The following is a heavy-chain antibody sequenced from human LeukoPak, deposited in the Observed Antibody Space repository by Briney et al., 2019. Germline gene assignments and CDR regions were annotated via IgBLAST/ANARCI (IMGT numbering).Heavy chain of an antibody. CDR2: IWYDGSNK. V-gene: IGHV3-33*08. CDR1: GFTFSSYD. Sequence: GGSLRLSCAASGFTFSSYDMHWVRQAPGKGLEWVAVIWYDGSNKYYADSVKGRFTISRDNSKNTLYLQMNSLRAEDTAVYYCARDINIDDYGDYGYFDYWGQGTLVTVSS. J-gene: IGHJ4*02. D-gene: IGHD4-17*01. CDR3: ARDINIDDYGDYGYFDY.